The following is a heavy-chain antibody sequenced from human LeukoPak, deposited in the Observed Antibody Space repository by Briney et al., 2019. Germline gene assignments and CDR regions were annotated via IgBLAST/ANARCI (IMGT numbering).Heavy chain of an antibody. Sequence: ASVKVSCKASGYTFTSYGISWVRQAPGQGLEWMGWISAYNGNTNYAQKFQGRVTITADGSTSTAYMELSSLRSEDTAVYYCAIHGAYYYDSSGYWRGDFDYWGQGTLVTVSS. D-gene: IGHD3-22*01. CDR1: GYTFTSYG. J-gene: IGHJ4*02. V-gene: IGHV1-18*01. CDR2: ISAYNGNT. CDR3: AIHGAYYYDSSGYWRGDFDY.